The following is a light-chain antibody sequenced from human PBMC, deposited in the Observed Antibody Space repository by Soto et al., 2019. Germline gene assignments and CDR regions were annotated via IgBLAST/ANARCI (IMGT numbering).Light chain of an antibody. J-gene: IGKJ1*01. Sequence: EIALTQSPGTLSLSPGERATLSCRASQSVSSNYLAWYQQKPGQAPRPLIYGASSRATGIPDRFSGSGAGTDFTLTISRLESEDFAVYYCQQYGSSPSTFGQGTKVEIK. CDR3: QQYGSSPST. CDR1: QSVSSNY. CDR2: GAS. V-gene: IGKV3-20*01.